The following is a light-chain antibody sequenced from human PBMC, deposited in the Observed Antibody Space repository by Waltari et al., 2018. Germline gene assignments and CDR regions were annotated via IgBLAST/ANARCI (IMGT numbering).Light chain of an antibody. CDR3: SSFTSSNTWV. CDR1: SSDFGCYNR. Sequence: QSALTQPPSVSGSPGQSVTIPCTGTSSDFGCYNRFSWYQQSPGTAPQLMISEVNSRPSGVPDRFSGSKSGNTASLTISGLQAEDEADYYCSSFTSSNTWVFGGGTRLTVL. J-gene: IGLJ3*02. CDR2: EVN. V-gene: IGLV2-18*02.